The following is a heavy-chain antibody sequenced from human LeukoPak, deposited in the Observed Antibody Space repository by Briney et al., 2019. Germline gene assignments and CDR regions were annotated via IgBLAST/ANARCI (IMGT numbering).Heavy chain of an antibody. CDR3: ARGGIAVARSALDP. J-gene: IGHJ5*02. Sequence: GGSLRLSCAASGFTVTSNHMSWVRQAPGKGLEWVSVTYSGGNTYYADSVKGRFTISRDNSKNTLNLQMNSLRAEDTAVYYCARGGIAVARSALDPWGQGTLVTVSS. V-gene: IGHV3-53*01. CDR2: TYSGGNT. D-gene: IGHD6-19*01. CDR1: GFTVTSNH.